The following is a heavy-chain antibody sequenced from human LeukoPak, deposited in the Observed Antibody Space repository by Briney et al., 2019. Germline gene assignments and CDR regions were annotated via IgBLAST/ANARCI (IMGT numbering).Heavy chain of an antibody. D-gene: IGHD3-22*01. V-gene: IGHV3-23*01. CDR2: ISGSGGST. J-gene: IGHJ3*02. CDR3: AKVCLAVTMIVADAFDI. Sequence: PGGSLRLSCAASGFTFSSYAMSWVRQAPGKGLEWVSAISGSGGSTYYADSVKGRFTISRDNSKNTLYLQMNSLRAEDTAVYYCAKVCLAVTMIVADAFDIWGQGTMVTVSS. CDR1: GFTFSSYA.